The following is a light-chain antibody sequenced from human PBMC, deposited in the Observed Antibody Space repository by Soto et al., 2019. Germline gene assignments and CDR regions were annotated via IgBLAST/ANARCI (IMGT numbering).Light chain of an antibody. CDR3: QSCDCSLSGVM. CDR2: ANT. V-gene: IGLV1-40*01. CDR1: STNIGAGYD. Sequence: QSVLTQPPSVSGAPGQRVTISCTGSSTNIGAGYDVHWYHQVPGRAPQLLIYANTNRPSGVPDRFSGSKLGTSASLAITGSQAEDEGDYDCQSCDCSLSGVMFVGGTKVAVL. J-gene: IGLJ3*02.